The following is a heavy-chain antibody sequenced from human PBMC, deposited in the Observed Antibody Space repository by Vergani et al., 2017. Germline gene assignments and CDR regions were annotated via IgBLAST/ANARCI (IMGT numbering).Heavy chain of an antibody. V-gene: IGHV3-9*01. CDR2: INWNSDSI. CDR1: GFTFDDYA. Sequence: EVQLVESGGGLVQPGRSLRLSCAASGFTFDDYAMHWVRQAPGKGLEWVSGINWNSDSIAYADSVKGRFTISRDNAKNSLYLQMNSLRAEDTAVYYCARAYYYGSGSYYRNAFDIWGQGTMVTVSS. D-gene: IGHD3-10*01. CDR3: ARAYYYGSGSYYRNAFDI. J-gene: IGHJ3*02.